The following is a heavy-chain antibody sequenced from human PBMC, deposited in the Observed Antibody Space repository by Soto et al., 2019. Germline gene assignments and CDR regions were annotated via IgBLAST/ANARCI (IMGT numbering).Heavy chain of an antibody. J-gene: IGHJ5*02. CDR1: GFTVSSNY. CDR2: IYSGGST. Sequence: EVQLVETGGGLIQPGGSLRLSCAASGFTVSSNYMSWVRQAPGKGLEWVSVIYSGGSTYYADSVKGRFTISRDNSKNTLYLQMNSLRAEDTAVYYCARDLLRAYCGGDCYSGGWFDPWGQGTLVTVSS. CDR3: ARDLLRAYCGGDCYSGGWFDP. V-gene: IGHV3-53*02. D-gene: IGHD2-21*02.